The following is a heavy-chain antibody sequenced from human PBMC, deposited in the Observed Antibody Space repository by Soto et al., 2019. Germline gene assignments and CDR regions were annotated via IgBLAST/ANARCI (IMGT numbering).Heavy chain of an antibody. J-gene: IGHJ4*02. CDR3: ARLVYDSRLNYLYFDH. CDR2: IYYSGST. CDR1: GGSISSGGYY. D-gene: IGHD3-22*01. V-gene: IGHV4-31*03. Sequence: PSETLSLTCTVSGGSISSGGYYWSWIRQHPGKGLEWIGYIYYSGSTYYNPSLKSRVTISVDTSKNQFSLRLSSVTAADTGKYYCARLVYDSRLNYLYFDHWGQGTLVTVSS.